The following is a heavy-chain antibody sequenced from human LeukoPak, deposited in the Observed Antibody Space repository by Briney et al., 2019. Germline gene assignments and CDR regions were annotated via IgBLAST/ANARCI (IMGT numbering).Heavy chain of an antibody. V-gene: IGHV3-64*01. CDR2: ISSNGGRT. CDR1: GFIFSSYA. J-gene: IGHJ4*02. CDR3: TRDASDIVVVPAAVGPFDY. Sequence: GGSLRLSCVASGFIFSSYAMYWVRQAPGRGLEYVSFISSNGGRTFYANSVKGRFTISRDNSKNTLYLQMGSLRPEDMAVYYCTRDASDIVVVPAAVGPFDYWGQGTLVTVSS. D-gene: IGHD2-2*01.